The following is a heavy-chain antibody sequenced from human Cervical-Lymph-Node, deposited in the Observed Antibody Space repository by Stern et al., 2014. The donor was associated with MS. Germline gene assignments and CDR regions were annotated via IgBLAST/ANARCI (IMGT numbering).Heavy chain of an antibody. D-gene: IGHD2-8*02. J-gene: IGHJ6*02. Sequence: VQLVESGGGVVRPGRSLRLSCAASGFTFEDYGMSWVRQGPGKGLELVAAINWNGGSTVYAGSVQGRFTISRDNAKNSLYLQMNSLRAEDTALYHCARAFCTGGVCYSFPFYGMDVWGQGTTVTVSS. CDR1: GFTFEDYG. V-gene: IGHV3-20*01. CDR2: INWNGGST. CDR3: ARAFCTGGVCYSFPFYGMDV.